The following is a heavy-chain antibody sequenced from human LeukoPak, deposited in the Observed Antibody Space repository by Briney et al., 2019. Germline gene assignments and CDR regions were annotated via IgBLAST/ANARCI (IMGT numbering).Heavy chain of an antibody. CDR2: ISGSGDST. Sequence: PGGSLRLSCAVSGFTFSSYAMGWVRQAPGKGLEWVSAISGSGDSTYYADSVKGRFTISRDNSKNTLFLQMNSLRAEDAAVYYCAKGTWFGDYPVPFDSWGQGTLVAVSS. CDR1: GFTFSSYA. J-gene: IGHJ4*02. D-gene: IGHD3-10*01. V-gene: IGHV3-23*01. CDR3: AKGTWFGDYPVPFDS.